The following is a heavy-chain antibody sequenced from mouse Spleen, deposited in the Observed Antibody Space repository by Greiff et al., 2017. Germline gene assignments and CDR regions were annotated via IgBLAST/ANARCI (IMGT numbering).Heavy chain of an antibody. Sequence: VQLQQSGAELVRPGASVKLSCTASGFNIKDYYMHWVKQRPEQGLEWIGRIDPEDGDTEYAPKFQGKATMTADTSSNTAYLQLSSLTSEDTAVYYCTPYYYGSSHYYAMDYWGQGTSVTVSS. V-gene: IGHV14-1*01. D-gene: IGHD1-1*01. J-gene: IGHJ4*01. CDR2: IDPEDGDT. CDR3: TPYYYGSSHYYAMDY. CDR1: GFNIKDYY.